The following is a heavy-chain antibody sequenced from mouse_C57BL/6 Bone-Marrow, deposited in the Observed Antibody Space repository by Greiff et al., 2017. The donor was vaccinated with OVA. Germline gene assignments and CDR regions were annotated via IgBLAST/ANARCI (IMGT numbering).Heavy chain of an antibody. CDR1: GYTFTSYG. CDR2: INPRSGNT. Sequence: QVQLQQSGAELARPGASVKLSCKASGYTFTSYGMSWVKQSTGQGLEWIGEINPRSGNTYYNEKFKGKATLTVDKSSSTAYMELRSLTSEDSAVYSYARTIYYGNGFDYWGQGTTLTVSS. D-gene: IGHD2-1*01. CDR3: ARTIYYGNGFDY. J-gene: IGHJ2*01. V-gene: IGHV1-81*01.